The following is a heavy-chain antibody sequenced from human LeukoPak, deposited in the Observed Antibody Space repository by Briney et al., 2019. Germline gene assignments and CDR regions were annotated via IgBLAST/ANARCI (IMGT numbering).Heavy chain of an antibody. V-gene: IGHV3-48*03. CDR2: ISSSGSTI. Sequence: GGSLRLSCAASGFTFSSYEMNWVRQAPGKGLEWVSYISSSGSTIYYADSVKGRFTISRDNAKNSLYLQMNSLRAEDTAVYYCARDLFGHWSITMVRGGMGYWGQGTLVTVSS. D-gene: IGHD3-10*01. J-gene: IGHJ4*02. CDR3: ARDLFGHWSITMVRGGMGY. CDR1: GFTFSSYE.